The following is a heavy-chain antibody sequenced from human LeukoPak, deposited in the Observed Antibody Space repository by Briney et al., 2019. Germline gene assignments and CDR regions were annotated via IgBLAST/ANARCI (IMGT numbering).Heavy chain of an antibody. V-gene: IGHV3-21*01. J-gene: IGHJ4*02. CDR2: ISSSSSYI. CDR3: ARDGYNYVSRLDY. Sequence: KTGGSLRLSCAASGFTFSSYSMNWVRQAPGKGLEWVSSISSSSSYIYYADSVKGLFTISRDNAKNSLYLQMNSLRAEDTAVYYCARDGYNYVSRLDYWGQGTLVTVSS. CDR1: GFTFSSYS. D-gene: IGHD5-24*01.